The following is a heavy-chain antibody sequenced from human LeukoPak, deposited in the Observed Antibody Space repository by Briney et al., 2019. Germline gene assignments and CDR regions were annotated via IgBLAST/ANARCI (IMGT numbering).Heavy chain of an antibody. Sequence: SETLSLTCTVSGGSISYYSWNWIRQPPGKGLEWIGSIYHSGSTYYNPSLKSRVTISVDTSKNQFSLKLSSVTAADTAVYYCASAVGYCSGGSCSVPDYWGQGTLVTVSS. CDR1: GGSISYYS. J-gene: IGHJ4*02. D-gene: IGHD2-15*01. CDR3: ASAVGYCSGGSCSVPDY. V-gene: IGHV4-38-2*02. CDR2: IYHSGST.